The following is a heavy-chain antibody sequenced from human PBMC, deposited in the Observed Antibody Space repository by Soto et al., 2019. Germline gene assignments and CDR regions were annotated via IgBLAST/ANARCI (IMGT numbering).Heavy chain of an antibody. D-gene: IGHD3-9*01. V-gene: IGHV4-34*01. CDR1: GGSFSGYY. CDR3: ARGFVLRYFDWSTNDAFDI. J-gene: IGHJ3*02. Sequence: SETLSLTCAVYGGSFSGYYWSWIRQPPVKGLEWIGEINHSGSTNYNPSLKSRVTISVDTSKNQFSLKLSSVTAADTAVYYCARGFVLRYFDWSTNDAFDIWGQGTMVTVSS. CDR2: INHSGST.